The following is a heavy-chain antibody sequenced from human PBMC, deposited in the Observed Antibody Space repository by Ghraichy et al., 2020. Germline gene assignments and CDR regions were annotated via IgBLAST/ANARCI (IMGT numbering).Heavy chain of an antibody. D-gene: IGHD2-2*02. Sequence: SGPTLVKPTETLTLTCTVSGFSLSNARMGVSWIRQPPGKALEWLAHIFSNDEKSYSTSLKSRLTISKDTSKSQVVLTMTNMDPVDTATYYCARVLRFCSSTSCYTEDWFDPWGQGTLVTVSS. V-gene: IGHV2-26*01. CDR2: IFSNDEK. CDR1: GFSLSNARMG. J-gene: IGHJ5*02. CDR3: ARVLRFCSSTSCYTEDWFDP.